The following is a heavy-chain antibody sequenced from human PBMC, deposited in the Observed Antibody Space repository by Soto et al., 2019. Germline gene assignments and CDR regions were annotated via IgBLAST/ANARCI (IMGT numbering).Heavy chain of an antibody. Sequence: SETLSLTCTVSGGSISSYYWSWIRQPPGKGLEWIGYIYYSGSTNYNPSLKSRVTISVDTSKNQFSLKLSSVTAADTAVYYCARAHVTLYSSSWWFDPWGQGTLVTVS. CDR2: IYYSGST. V-gene: IGHV4-59*01. CDR3: ARAHVTLYSSSWWFDP. CDR1: GGSISSYY. J-gene: IGHJ5*02. D-gene: IGHD6-13*01.